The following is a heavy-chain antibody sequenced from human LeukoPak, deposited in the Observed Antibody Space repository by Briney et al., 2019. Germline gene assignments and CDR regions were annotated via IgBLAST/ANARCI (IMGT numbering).Heavy chain of an antibody. V-gene: IGHV3-23*01. Sequence: PGGSLRLSCAASGFTFSSYAMSWVRQAPGKGLEWVSAISGSGGSTYYADSVKGRFTISRDNSKNTLYLQMNSLRAEDTGVYYCAGLNSYYDFWSGYYRESYFDYWGQGTLVTVSS. D-gene: IGHD3-3*01. J-gene: IGHJ4*02. CDR2: ISGSGGST. CDR3: AGLNSYYDFWSGYYRESYFDY. CDR1: GFTFSSYA.